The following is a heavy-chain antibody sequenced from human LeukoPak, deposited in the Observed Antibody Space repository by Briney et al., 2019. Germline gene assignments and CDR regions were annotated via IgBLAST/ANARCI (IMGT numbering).Heavy chain of an antibody. V-gene: IGHV3-7*03. CDR2: IKQDGSEK. J-gene: IGHJ3*02. Sequence: GGSLRLYCAASGFTFSSYWMSWVRQAPGKGLEWVANIKQDGSEKYYVDSVKGRFTISRDNSKNTLYLQMNSLRAEDTAVYYCARGLIAWGAFDIWGQGTMVTVSS. CDR3: ARGLIAWGAFDI. D-gene: IGHD3-16*01. CDR1: GFTFSSYW.